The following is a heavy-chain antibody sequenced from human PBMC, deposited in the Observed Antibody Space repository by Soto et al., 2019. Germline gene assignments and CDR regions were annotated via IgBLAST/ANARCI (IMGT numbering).Heavy chain of an antibody. Sequence: SETLSLTCAVYGGSFSCYYWSWIRQPPGKGLEWIGEINHSGSTNYNPSLKSRVTISVDTSKNQFSLKLSSVTAADTAVYYCARXRTRIRFLEWFPPYGMDVWGQGTTVTVS. J-gene: IGHJ6*02. CDR3: ARXRTRIRFLEWFPPYGMDV. V-gene: IGHV4-34*01. D-gene: IGHD3-3*01. CDR2: INHSGST. CDR1: GGSFSCYY.